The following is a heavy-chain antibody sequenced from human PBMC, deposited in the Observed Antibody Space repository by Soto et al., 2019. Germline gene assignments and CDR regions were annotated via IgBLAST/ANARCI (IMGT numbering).Heavy chain of an antibody. Sequence: ASVKVSCKASGYTFTGYAMHWVRQAPGQRLEWMGWINAGNGNTKYSQKFQGRVTITRDTSASTAYMELSSLRSEDTAVYYCARAVAVTADFDYCGQGTLVTVYS. CDR1: GYTFTGYA. CDR2: INAGNGNT. CDR3: ARAVAVTADFDY. J-gene: IGHJ4*02. V-gene: IGHV1-3*01. D-gene: IGHD2-21*02.